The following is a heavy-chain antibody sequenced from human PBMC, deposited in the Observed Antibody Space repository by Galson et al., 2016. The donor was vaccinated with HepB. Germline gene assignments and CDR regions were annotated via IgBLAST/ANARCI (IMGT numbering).Heavy chain of an antibody. V-gene: IGHV3-23*01. Sequence: SLRLSCAASGFTFSSYYMHWVRQAPGKGPEWVSSISGSGGNTYYADSVKGRFTISRDNSKNTLYLQMSSLRAEDTALYYCAKVDCGGDCKRFDYWGQGTLVTVSS. J-gene: IGHJ4*02. CDR2: ISGSGGNT. CDR3: AKVDCGGDCKRFDY. CDR1: GFTFSSYY. D-gene: IGHD2-21*02.